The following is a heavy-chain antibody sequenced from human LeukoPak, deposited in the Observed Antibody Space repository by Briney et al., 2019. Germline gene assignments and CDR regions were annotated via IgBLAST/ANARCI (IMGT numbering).Heavy chain of an antibody. Sequence: SVKASCKASGGTFSSYTISWVRQAPGQGLEWMGRIIPILGIANYAQKFQGRVTITADKSTSTAYMELSSLRSEDTAVYYCARDQLPVVAAPKSRYYYYYMDVWGKGTTVTVSS. CDR1: GGTFSSYT. CDR3: ARDQLPVVAAPKSRYYYYYMDV. D-gene: IGHD2-15*01. J-gene: IGHJ6*03. V-gene: IGHV1-69*04. CDR2: IIPILGIA.